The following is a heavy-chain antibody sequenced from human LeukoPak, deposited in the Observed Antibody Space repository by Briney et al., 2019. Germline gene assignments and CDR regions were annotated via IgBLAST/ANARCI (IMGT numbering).Heavy chain of an antibody. J-gene: IGHJ4*02. D-gene: IGHD6-19*01. CDR2: ISGSGGST. V-gene: IGHV3-23*01. CDR3: AKGVNSGWANFDY. CDR1: GFTFSSYA. Sequence: GGSLRLSCAASGFTFSSYAMSWVRQAPGKGLEWVSAISGSGGSTYYADSVKGRFTISRDNSKNTLHLQMNSLRAEDTAVYYCAKGVNSGWANFDYWGQGTLVTVSS.